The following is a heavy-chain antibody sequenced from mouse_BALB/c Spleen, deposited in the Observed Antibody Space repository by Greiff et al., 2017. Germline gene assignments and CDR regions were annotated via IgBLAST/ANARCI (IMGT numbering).Heavy chain of an antibody. CDR1: GFAFSSYD. Sequence: EVMLVESGGGLVKPGGSLKLSCAASGFAFSSYDMSWVRQTPEKRLEWVAYISSGGGSTYYPDTVKGRFTISRDNAKNTLYLQMSSLKSEDTAMYYCARHVTTVVATDYAMDYWGQGTSVTVSS. CDR2: ISSGGGST. J-gene: IGHJ4*01. CDR3: ARHVTTVVATDYAMDY. D-gene: IGHD1-1*01. V-gene: IGHV5-12-1*01.